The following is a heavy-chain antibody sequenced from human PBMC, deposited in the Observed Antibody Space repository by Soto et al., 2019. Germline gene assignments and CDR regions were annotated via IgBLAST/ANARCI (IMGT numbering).Heavy chain of an antibody. CDR1: GFTFSNAW. CDR3: TTSIAAAGTGVYYYYYGMDV. V-gene: IGHV3-15*01. CDR2: IKSKTDGGTT. J-gene: IGHJ6*02. Sequence: PGGSLRLSCAASGFTFSNAWMSWVRQAPGKGLEWVGRIKSKTDGGTTDYAAPVKGRFTISRDDSKNTLYLQMNGLKTEDTAVYYCTTSIAAAGTGVYYYYYGMDVWGQGTTVTVSS. D-gene: IGHD6-13*01.